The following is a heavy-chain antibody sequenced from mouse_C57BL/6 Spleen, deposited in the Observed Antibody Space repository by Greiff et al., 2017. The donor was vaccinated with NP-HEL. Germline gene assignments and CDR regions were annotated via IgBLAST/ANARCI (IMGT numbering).Heavy chain of an antibody. Sequence: EVKLVESGGGLVQPGGSLSLSCAASGFTFTDYYMSWVRQPPGKALEWLGFIRNKANGYTTEYSASVKGRFTISRDNSQSILYLQMNALRAEDSATYYCARYWDYDYDADYAMDYWGQGTSVTVSS. J-gene: IGHJ4*01. D-gene: IGHD2-4*01. CDR1: GFTFTDYY. CDR3: ARYWDYDYDADYAMDY. V-gene: IGHV7-3*01. CDR2: IRNKANGYTT.